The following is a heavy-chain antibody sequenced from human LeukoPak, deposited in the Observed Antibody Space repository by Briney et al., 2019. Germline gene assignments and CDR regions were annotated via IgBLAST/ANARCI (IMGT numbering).Heavy chain of an antibody. CDR3: ARDFVGYCSGGSCYHLAFDI. V-gene: IGHV3-20*04. CDR1: GFTFDDYG. Sequence: GGSLRLSCAASGFTFDDYGMSWVRQAPGKGPEWVSGIDWNGGITGYADSVKGRFTISRDNAKNSLYLQMNSLRAEDTALYYCARDFVGYCSGGSCYHLAFDIWGQGTMVTVSS. D-gene: IGHD2-15*01. J-gene: IGHJ3*02. CDR2: IDWNGGIT.